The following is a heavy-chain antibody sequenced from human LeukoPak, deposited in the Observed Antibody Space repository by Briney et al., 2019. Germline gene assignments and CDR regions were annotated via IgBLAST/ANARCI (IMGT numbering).Heavy chain of an antibody. J-gene: IGHJ4*02. CDR1: EFTFSSYG. CDR3: ARKPHGGYDY. D-gene: IGHD1-14*01. CDR2: ISSSGSTI. Sequence: PGGSLRLSCEASEFTFSSYGMIWVRQAPGKGLEWVSYISSSGSTIYYADTVKGRFTISRDNAKNSLYLQMNSLRDEDTAVYYCARKPHGGYDYWGQGTLVIVSS. V-gene: IGHV3-48*02.